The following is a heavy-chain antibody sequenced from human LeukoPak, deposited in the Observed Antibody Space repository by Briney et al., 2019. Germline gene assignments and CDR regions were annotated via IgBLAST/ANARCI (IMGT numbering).Heavy chain of an antibody. V-gene: IGHV3-15*01. CDR1: GFTFSNAW. CDR2: IKSKTDGGTT. D-gene: IGHD2-2*01. Sequence: GGSLRLSCAASGFTFSNAWMSWVRQAPGKGLEWVGRIKSKTDGGTTDYAAPVKGRFTISRDDSKNTLYLQMNSLKTEDTAVYYCTSSIVVVPAAIWAYYYYYGMDVWGQGTTVTVSS. CDR3: TSSIVVVPAAIWAYYYYYGMDV. J-gene: IGHJ6*02.